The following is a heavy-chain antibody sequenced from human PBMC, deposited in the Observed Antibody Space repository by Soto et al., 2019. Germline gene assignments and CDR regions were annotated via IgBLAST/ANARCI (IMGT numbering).Heavy chain of an antibody. D-gene: IGHD5-18*01. V-gene: IGHV3-23*01. CDR3: AKGGYTSYYDY. CDR2: IRASGDST. Sequence: EVQLLESGGGLVQPGGSLRLSCAASGFTFRNYAMTWVRQAPGKGLEGVSTIRASGDSTYYADSVKGRITISRDNSKNTVYLQMNSLEAEDTAVYFCAKGGYTSYYDYWGQGILVTVSS. J-gene: IGHJ4*02. CDR1: GFTFRNYA.